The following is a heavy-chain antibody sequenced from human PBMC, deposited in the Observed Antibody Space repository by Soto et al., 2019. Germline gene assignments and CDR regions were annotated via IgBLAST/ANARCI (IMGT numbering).Heavy chain of an antibody. J-gene: IGHJ4*02. CDR1: GYTFTNYG. CDR2: ISAYNGNT. Sequence: ASVKVSCKASGYTFTNYGISWVRQAPGQGPEWMGWISAYNGNTNYAQNLQGRVTMATDTSTSTAFMELRSLRSDDTAIYYCARVMTTVTWPYYFDYWGQGTPVTVSS. D-gene: IGHD4-17*01. CDR3: ARVMTTVTWPYYFDY. V-gene: IGHV1-18*04.